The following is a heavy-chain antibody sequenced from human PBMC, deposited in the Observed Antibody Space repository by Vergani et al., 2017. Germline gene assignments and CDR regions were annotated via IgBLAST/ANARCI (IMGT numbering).Heavy chain of an antibody. CDR3: AKGVYCSSTSCYEGRGYYYGMSV. V-gene: IGHV3-23*01. Sequence: EVQLLESGGGLVQPGGSLRLSCAASGFTFSSYAMSWVRQAPGKGLEWVSGISGSGGNTYYANSVKGRFTISRDNSKNTLYLQINSLRADDTAVYYCAKGVYCSSTSCYEGRGYYYGMSVWGQGTTVTFSS. CDR1: GFTFSSYA. D-gene: IGHD2-2*01. CDR2: ISGSGGNT. J-gene: IGHJ6*02.